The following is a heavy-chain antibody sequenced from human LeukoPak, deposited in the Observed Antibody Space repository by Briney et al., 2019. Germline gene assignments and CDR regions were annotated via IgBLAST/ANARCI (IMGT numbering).Heavy chain of an antibody. J-gene: IGHJ3*02. V-gene: IGHV1-2*02. D-gene: IGHD3-22*01. Sequence: GASVKVSCKASGYTFTGYYMHWVRQAPGQGLEWMGWINSNSGGTNYAQKFQGRVTMTRDTSISTAYMELSSLRSGDTAVYYCARESYYYDSSEAFDIWGQGTMVTVSS. CDR2: INSNSGGT. CDR1: GYTFTGYY. CDR3: ARESYYYDSSEAFDI.